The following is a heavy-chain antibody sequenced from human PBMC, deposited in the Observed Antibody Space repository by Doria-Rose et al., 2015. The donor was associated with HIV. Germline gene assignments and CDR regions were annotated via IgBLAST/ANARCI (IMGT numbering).Heavy chain of an antibody. V-gene: IGHV2-26*01. CDR1: GVSLSSPGMG. Sequence: SGPVLVKPTETLTLTCTVSGVSLSSPGMGVSWIRQPTGKALEWLANILSDDERSYKTSLQSRLTISRGTSKSQVVLTMTDMDPVDTATYYCARIKSSRWYHKYYFDFWGQGTLVIVSA. CDR2: ILSDDER. D-gene: IGHD6-13*01. CDR3: ARIKSSRWYHKYYFDF. J-gene: IGHJ4*02.